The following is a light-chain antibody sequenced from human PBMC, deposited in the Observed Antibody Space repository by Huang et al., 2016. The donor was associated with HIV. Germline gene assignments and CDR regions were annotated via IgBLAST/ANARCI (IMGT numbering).Light chain of an antibody. J-gene: IGKJ5*01. Sequence: QLTQSPSSLSMSVGDRVIITCQASQDIANSLAWYQHKPGRAPKLRISATSTVQSGVPSRCSGGSAGTYFTLIITNLQPDDFASYYCQQLHSYPITFGQGTRLDI. CDR1: QDIANS. CDR2: ATS. CDR3: QQLHSYPIT. V-gene: IGKV1-9*01.